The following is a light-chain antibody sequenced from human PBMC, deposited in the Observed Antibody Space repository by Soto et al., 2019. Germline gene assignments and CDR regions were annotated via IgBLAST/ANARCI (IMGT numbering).Light chain of an antibody. CDR3: AAWDDSLNGYV. V-gene: IGLV1-44*01. CDR2: NNT. CDR1: SSNIGANA. Sequence: QSVLTQPPSASGTPGQRVTISCSGGSSNIGANAVNWYQQLPGTAPKLLIYNNTQRPSGVPDPFSGSKSGTSASLAISGFQSADEADYYCAAWDDSLNGYVFGTGTKVTVL. J-gene: IGLJ1*01.